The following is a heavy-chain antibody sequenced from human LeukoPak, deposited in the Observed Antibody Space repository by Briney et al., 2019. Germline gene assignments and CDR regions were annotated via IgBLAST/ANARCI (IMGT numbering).Heavy chain of an antibody. CDR3: ARSPEWGSGSYWSPVNWFDP. Sequence: GGSLRLSCAASGFTVSSNYMSWVRKAPGKGLEGVSVIYSGGSTYYADSMKGRFTISRHNSKNTLYLQMNSLRAEDTAVYYCARSPEWGSGSYWSPVNWFDPWGQGTLVTVSS. J-gene: IGHJ5*02. D-gene: IGHD3-10*01. CDR1: GFTVSSNY. CDR2: IYSGGST. V-gene: IGHV3-53*04.